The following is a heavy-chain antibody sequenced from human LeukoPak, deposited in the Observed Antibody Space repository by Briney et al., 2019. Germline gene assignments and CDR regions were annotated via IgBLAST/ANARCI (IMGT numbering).Heavy chain of an antibody. CDR3: ARVEIVGQYSYGQNWFDP. Sequence: GASVKVSCKASGYTFTGYYMHWVRQAPGQGLEWMGWINPNSGGTNYAQKFQGRVTMTRDTSISTAYMELSRLRSDDTAVYYCARVEIVGQYSYGQNWFDPWGQGTLVTVSS. V-gene: IGHV1-2*02. CDR2: INPNSGGT. J-gene: IGHJ5*02. D-gene: IGHD5-18*01. CDR1: GYTFTGYY.